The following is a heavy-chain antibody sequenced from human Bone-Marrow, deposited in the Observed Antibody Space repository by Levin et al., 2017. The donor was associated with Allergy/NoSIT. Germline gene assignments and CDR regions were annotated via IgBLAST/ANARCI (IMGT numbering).Heavy chain of an antibody. J-gene: IGHJ5*01. D-gene: IGHD3-10*01. CDR1: GGSISSRHG. CDR2: INHVGRT. Sequence: PGGSLRLSCAVSGGSISSRHGWNWVRQPPGKGLEWIGEINHVGRTNYDPSLKSRVTISVDKSKNQLSLQLTSVTAADTAVYYCARSAPDELWFGELLGLDSWSQGALVIVSS. V-gene: IGHV4-4*02. CDR3: ARSAPDELWFGELLGLDS.